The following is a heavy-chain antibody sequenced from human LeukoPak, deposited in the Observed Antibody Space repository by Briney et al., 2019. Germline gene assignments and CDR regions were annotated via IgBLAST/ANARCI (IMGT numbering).Heavy chain of an antibody. J-gene: IGHJ4*02. D-gene: IGHD3-16*01. V-gene: IGHV4-34*01. CDR1: GASFSGYY. CDR3: ARGPMITFGGAKKYFDY. Sequence: SSETLSLTCAVYGASFSGYYWSWIRQPPGKRLEWVGEINHSGSTNYNPSLKSRVTISVDTSENQFSLKLSSVTAADTAVYYCARGPMITFGGAKKYFDYWGQGTLVTVSS. CDR2: INHSGST.